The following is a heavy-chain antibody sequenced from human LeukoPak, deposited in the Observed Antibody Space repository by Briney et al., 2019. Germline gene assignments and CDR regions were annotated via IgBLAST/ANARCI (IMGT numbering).Heavy chain of an antibody. J-gene: IGHJ5*02. CDR1: GFTFSSYS. CDR2: ISYDGSNK. CDR3: ARDLRYDFWSGPHNWFDP. Sequence: GGSLRLSCAASGFTFSSYSMNWVRQAPGKGLEWVAVISYDGSNKYYADSVKGRFTISRDNSKNTLYLQMNSLRAEDTAVYYCARDLRYDFWSGPHNWFDPWGQGTLVTVSS. D-gene: IGHD3-3*01. V-gene: IGHV3-30*03.